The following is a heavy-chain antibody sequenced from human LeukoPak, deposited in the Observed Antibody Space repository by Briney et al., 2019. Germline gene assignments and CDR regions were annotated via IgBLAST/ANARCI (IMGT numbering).Heavy chain of an antibody. D-gene: IGHD3-22*01. CDR2: IFSSGCT. J-gene: IGHJ4*02. CDR1: GGSISSYY. Sequence: SETLSLTCTASGGSISSYYWSWIRQPPGKGLEWIGYIFSSGCTNYNPSLNSRVTISEDTSKNQFSLKLSSVTAADTAVYYCARLDSSGYHSDCWGQGTLVTVSS. V-gene: IGHV4-59*08. CDR3: ARLDSSGYHSDC.